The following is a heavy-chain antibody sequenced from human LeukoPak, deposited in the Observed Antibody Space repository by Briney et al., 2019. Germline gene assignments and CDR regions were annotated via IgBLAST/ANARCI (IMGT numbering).Heavy chain of an antibody. CDR3: ARFGWLRSDWFDY. Sequence: SETLSLTCTVSGGSISSYYWSWIRQPPGKGLEWIGYIYYSGSTNYNPSLKSRVTISVDTSKNQFSLKLSSVTAADTAVYYCARFGWLRSDWFDYWGQGTLVTVSS. V-gene: IGHV4-59*01. J-gene: IGHJ4*02. CDR1: GGSISSYY. CDR2: IYYSGST. D-gene: IGHD5-12*01.